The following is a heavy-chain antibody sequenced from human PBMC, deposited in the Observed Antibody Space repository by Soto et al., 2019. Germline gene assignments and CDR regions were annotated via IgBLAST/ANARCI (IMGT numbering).Heavy chain of an antibody. V-gene: IGHV4-34*01. CDR2: INHNGST. J-gene: IGHJ6*02. CDR3: ARGKRVTMVRGVTYYYYGMDV. CDR1: GGSFSGYY. D-gene: IGHD3-10*01. Sequence: PSETLSLTCAVYGGSFSGYYWSWIRQPPGKGLEWIGEINHNGSTNYNPSLKSRVTISVDTSKNQFSLKLSSVTAADTAVYYCARGKRVTMVRGVTYYYYGMDVWGQGTTVTV.